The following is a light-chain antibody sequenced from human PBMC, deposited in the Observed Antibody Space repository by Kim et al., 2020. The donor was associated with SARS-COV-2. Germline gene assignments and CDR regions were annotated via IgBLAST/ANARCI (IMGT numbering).Light chain of an antibody. CDR2: DVN. Sequence: GQSITISCTGTSSDVGGYNLVSWYQQHPGKAPKFMIYDVNKRPSGVSNRFSGSKSGNTASLTISGLQAEDEADYYCTSYTRSDTWVFGGGTQLTVL. CDR3: TSYTRSDTWV. J-gene: IGLJ3*02. CDR1: SSDVGGYNL. V-gene: IGLV2-14*04.